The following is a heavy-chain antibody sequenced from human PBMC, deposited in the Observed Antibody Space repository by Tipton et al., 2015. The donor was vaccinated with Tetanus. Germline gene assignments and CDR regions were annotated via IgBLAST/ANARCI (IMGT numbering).Heavy chain of an antibody. D-gene: IGHD1-26*01. CDR1: GFTFSSYG. V-gene: IGHV3-30*18. CDR3: AKEGAGGRGMDV. J-gene: IGHJ6*02. CDR2: ISYDGSNK. Sequence: SGFTFSSYGMHWVRQAPGKGLEWVAVISYDGSNKYYADSVKGRFTISRDNSKNTLYLQMNSLRAEDTAVYYCAKEGAGGRGMDVWGQGTTVTVSS.